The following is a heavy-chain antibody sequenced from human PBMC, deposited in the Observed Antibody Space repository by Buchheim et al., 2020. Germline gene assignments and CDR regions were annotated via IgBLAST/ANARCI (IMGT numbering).Heavy chain of an antibody. CDR3: ARGAAVRGYYYYGMDV. J-gene: IGHJ6*02. V-gene: IGHV3-13*01. CDR2: IGTAGDT. Sequence: EVQLVESGGGLVQPGGSLRLSCAASGFTFSSYDMHWVRQATGKGLEWVSAIGTAGDTYYPGSVKGRFTISRENAKNSLYLQMNSLRAGDTAVYYCARGAAVRGYYYYGMDVWGQGTT. D-gene: IGHD3-10*01. CDR1: GFTFSSYD.